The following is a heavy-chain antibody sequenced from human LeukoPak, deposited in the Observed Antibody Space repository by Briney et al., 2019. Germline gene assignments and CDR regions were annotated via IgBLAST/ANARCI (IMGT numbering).Heavy chain of an antibody. J-gene: IGHJ5*02. CDR2: IHYSGST. D-gene: IGHD2-15*01. Sequence: SETLSLTCTVSGGSIRSDYWSWVRQPPGKGLEWIGHIHYSGSTNYNASLKSRVTMSVDMSKNQFSLKLTSVTAADTAVYYCARDNSDCNGGSCEGNWFAPWGQGTLVTVSS. V-gene: IGHV4-59*01. CDR3: ARDNSDCNGGSCEGNWFAP. CDR1: GGSIRSDY.